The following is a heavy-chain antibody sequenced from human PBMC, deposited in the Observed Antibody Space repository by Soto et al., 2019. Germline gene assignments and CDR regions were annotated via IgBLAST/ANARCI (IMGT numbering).Heavy chain of an antibody. J-gene: IGHJ6*03. D-gene: IGHD3-10*01. Sequence: QVQLVESGGGVVQPGRSLKLSCAASGFTFDSHCMHWVRQAPGKGLEWVAVIWYDGSNKYYGDSVKGRFTVSRDNSKNTLDLQMNCLRAEDTAVYYCARELFDQSGYYYYMDLWGRGNRVTVSS. V-gene: IGHV3-33*01. CDR2: IWYDGSNK. CDR3: ARELFDQSGYYYYMDL. CDR1: GFTFDSHC.